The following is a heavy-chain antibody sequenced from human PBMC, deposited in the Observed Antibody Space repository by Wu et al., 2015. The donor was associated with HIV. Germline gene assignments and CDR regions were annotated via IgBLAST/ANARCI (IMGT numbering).Heavy chain of an antibody. CDR1: GYTFTGYY. CDR2: INPNSGGT. J-gene: IGHJ3*02. V-gene: IGHV1-2*02. D-gene: IGHD3-16*02. Sequence: QVQLVQSGAEVKKPGASVKVSCKASGYTFTGYYMHWVRQAPGQGLEWMGWINPNSGGTNYAQKFQGRVTMTRDTSISTAYMELSRLRSDDTAVYYCARDIDVMITFGGVIANDAFDYLGPRDNGHRLF. CDR3: ARDIDVMITFGGVIANDAFDY.